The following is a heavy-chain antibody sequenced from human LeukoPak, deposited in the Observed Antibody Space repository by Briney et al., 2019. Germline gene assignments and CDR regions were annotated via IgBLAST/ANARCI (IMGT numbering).Heavy chain of an antibody. D-gene: IGHD7-27*01. Sequence: GESLKIYCKAFGYSFITYWIGWVRQMPGKGLEWMGIIYPDDFDTRYSPSFQGQVPFSADKSITTSYLQWSSLKASDSAMYYCARSTSWGTFDIWGQGTMVTVSS. V-gene: IGHV5-51*01. CDR3: ARSTSWGTFDI. CDR2: IYPDDFDT. CDR1: GYSFITYW. J-gene: IGHJ3*02.